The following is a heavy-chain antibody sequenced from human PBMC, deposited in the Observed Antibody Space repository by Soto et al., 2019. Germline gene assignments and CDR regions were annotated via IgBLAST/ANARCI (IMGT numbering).Heavy chain of an antibody. D-gene: IGHD6-13*01. Sequence: EVQLLESGGGLVQPGGSLRLSCAASGFTFSSYAMSSVRQAPGKGLEWVSASSGSGGSTYYADSVKGRFTISRDNSKNTLYLQMNSRRAEDTAVYDCAYSSTPFDYWGQGTLVTVSS. J-gene: IGHJ4*02. CDR2: SSGSGGST. V-gene: IGHV3-23*01. CDR1: GFTFSSYA. CDR3: AYSSTPFDY.